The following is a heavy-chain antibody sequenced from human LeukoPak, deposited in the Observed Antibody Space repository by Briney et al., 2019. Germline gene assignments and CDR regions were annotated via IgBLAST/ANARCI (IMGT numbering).Heavy chain of an antibody. Sequence: GGSLRLSCAASGFTFSSYAMSWVRQAPGKGLEWVSAISGSGGSTNYADSVKGRFTISRDNSKNTLYLQMNSLRAEDTAVYYCARLPTFYYDSSHYHYDYWGQGTLVTVSS. J-gene: IGHJ4*02. CDR2: ISGSGGST. D-gene: IGHD3-22*01. CDR1: GFTFSSYA. CDR3: ARLPTFYYDSSHYHYDY. V-gene: IGHV3-23*01.